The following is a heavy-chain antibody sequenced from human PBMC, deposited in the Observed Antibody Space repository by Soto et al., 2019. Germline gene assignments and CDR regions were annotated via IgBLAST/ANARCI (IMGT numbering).Heavy chain of an antibody. Sequence: GASLKISCKGSGYSFTSYWISWVRQMHGKGLEWMGRIDPSDSYTNYSPSFQGHVTISADKSISTAYLQWSSLKASDTAMYYCARRGYNYYYGMDVWGQGTTVTVSS. CDR1: GYSFTSYW. CDR2: IDPSDSYT. D-gene: IGHD3-22*01. V-gene: IGHV5-10-1*01. CDR3: ARRGYNYYYGMDV. J-gene: IGHJ6*02.